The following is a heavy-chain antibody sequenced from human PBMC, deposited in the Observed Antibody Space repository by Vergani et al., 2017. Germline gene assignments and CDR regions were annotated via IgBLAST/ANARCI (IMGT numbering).Heavy chain of an antibody. CDR3: ARERVAAAHFDY. V-gene: IGHV3-30*04. CDR2: ISYDGSNK. J-gene: IGHJ4*02. D-gene: IGHD6-13*01. Sequence: QVQLVESGGGVVQPGRSLRLSCAASGFTFSSYAMHWVRQAPGQGLEWVAVISYDGSNKYYADSVKGRFTIARDNSKNPLYLRMNSLRAEDTAVYYCARERVAAAHFDYWGQGTLVTGSS. CDR1: GFTFSSYA.